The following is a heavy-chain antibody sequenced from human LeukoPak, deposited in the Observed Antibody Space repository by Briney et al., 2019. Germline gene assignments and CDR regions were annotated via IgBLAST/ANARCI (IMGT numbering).Heavy chain of an antibody. D-gene: IGHD3-10*01. CDR2: IYYSGST. Sequence: SETLSLTCAVYGGSFSGYYWSWIRQPPGKGLEWIGSIYYSGSTYYNPSLKSRVTISVDTSKNQFSLKLSSVTAADTAVYYCAGHQSGEFDFDYWGQGTLVTVSS. J-gene: IGHJ4*02. V-gene: IGHV4-34*01. CDR3: AGHQSGEFDFDY. CDR1: GGSFSGYY.